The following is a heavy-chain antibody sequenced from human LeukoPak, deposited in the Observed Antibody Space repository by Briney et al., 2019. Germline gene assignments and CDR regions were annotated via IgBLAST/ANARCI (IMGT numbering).Heavy chain of an antibody. CDR3: ARGYSYRFDY. J-gene: IGHJ4*02. Sequence: GGSLRLSCAASGFAFYNYDMHWVRQTGKDLEWVSVIAANGDSYYAGSVKGRFTISRDNGNNALYLQMNSLRDGDTAVYYCARGYSYRFDYWGQGTLVTVST. CDR2: IAANGDS. CDR1: GFAFYNYD. V-gene: IGHV3-13*01. D-gene: IGHD4-11*01.